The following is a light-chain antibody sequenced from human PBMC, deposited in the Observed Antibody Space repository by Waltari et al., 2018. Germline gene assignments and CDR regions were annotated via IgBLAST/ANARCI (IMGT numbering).Light chain of an antibody. CDR2: GAS. J-gene: IGKJ1*01. V-gene: IGKV3-15*01. CDR3: QRTGPVA. Sequence: EIVMTQSPATMSVSPGEGATLSCRASQSVSRNLAWYQQKPGQAPRLLIYGASTRATGIPARFSGSGSGTEFTLTISSLQSEDFAVYYCQRTGPVAFGQGTKVETK. CDR1: QSVSRN.